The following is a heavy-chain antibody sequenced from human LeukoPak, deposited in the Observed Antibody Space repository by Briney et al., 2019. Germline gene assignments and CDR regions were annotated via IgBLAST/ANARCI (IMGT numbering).Heavy chain of an antibody. V-gene: IGHV3-7*01. CDR3: VRVDTSGYYYELSFDY. J-gene: IGHJ4*02. Sequence: PGGSLRLSCAASGFTLSSYWMRWVRQAPGKGREGGANTKIDGSEKEYVDSVTGRFTISRDNAKNSLYLQMNSLRDEDTAVYYCVRVDTSGYYYELSFDYWGQGTLVTVSS. CDR2: TKIDGSEK. CDR1: GFTLSSYW. D-gene: IGHD3-22*01.